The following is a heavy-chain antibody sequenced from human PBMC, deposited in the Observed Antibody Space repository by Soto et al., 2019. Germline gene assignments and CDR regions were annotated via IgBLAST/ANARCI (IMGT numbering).Heavy chain of an antibody. Sequence: SETLSLTCTVSGGSMSSYYWSWIRQPPGKGLEWIGYIYYSGNSNYKHSLKSRVTISVDTSKNQFSLRLTSVTAADTAVYYCARLDYDLSTGYELVEYWGQGALVTVSS. CDR1: GGSMSSYY. V-gene: IGHV4-59*01. CDR2: IYYSGNS. CDR3: ARLDYDLSTGYELVEY. J-gene: IGHJ4*02. D-gene: IGHD3-9*01.